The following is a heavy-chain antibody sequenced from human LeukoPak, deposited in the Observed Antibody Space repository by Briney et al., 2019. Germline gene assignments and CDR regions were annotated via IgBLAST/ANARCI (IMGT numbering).Heavy chain of an antibody. CDR2: INHSGST. D-gene: IGHD3-10*01. J-gene: IGHJ6*02. Sequence: SETLSLTCTVSGGSISSHGYYWGWIRQPPGKGLEWIGEINHSGSTNYNPSLKSRVTISVDTSKNQFSLKLSSVTAADTAVYYCARGGTLLWFGDYGMDVWGQGTTVTVSS. V-gene: IGHV4-39*07. CDR1: GGSISSHGYY. CDR3: ARGGTLLWFGDYGMDV.